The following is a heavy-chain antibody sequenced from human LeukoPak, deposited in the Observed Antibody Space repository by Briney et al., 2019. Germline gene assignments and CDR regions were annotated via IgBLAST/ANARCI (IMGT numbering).Heavy chain of an antibody. CDR3: ARAEKLRYFDWLMLGSFDY. D-gene: IGHD3-9*01. Sequence: GASVKVSCKASGGTFSSYAISWVRQAPGQGLEWMGRIIPILGIANYAQKFQGRVTITADKSTSTAYMELSSLRSEDTAVYYCARAEKLRYFDWLMLGSFDYWGQGTLVTVSS. CDR2: IIPILGIA. CDR1: GGTFSSYA. V-gene: IGHV1-69*04. J-gene: IGHJ4*02.